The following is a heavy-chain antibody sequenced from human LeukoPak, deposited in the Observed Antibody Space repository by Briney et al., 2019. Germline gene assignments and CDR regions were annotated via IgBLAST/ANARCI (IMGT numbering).Heavy chain of an antibody. CDR1: GFTFSSYS. CDR2: ISSSSSTI. V-gene: IGHV3-48*01. CDR3: ARGRSRDAFDI. J-gene: IGHJ3*02. Sequence: GGSLRLSCAASGFTFSSYSMNWVRQAPGKGLEWVSYISSSSSTIYYADSVKGRFTIPRDNAKNSLYLQMNSLRAEDTAVYYCARGRSRDAFDIWGQGTMVTVSS.